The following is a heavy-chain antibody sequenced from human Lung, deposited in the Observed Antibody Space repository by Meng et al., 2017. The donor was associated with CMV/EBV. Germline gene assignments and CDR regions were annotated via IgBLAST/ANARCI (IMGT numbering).Heavy chain of an antibody. CDR1: GFNFSTYS. D-gene: IGHD3-10*01. J-gene: IGHJ6*02. V-gene: IGHV3-21*01. CDR3: ARDDGSGNVYDFYYGVAV. CDR2: ISRSTHYI. Sequence: GGSLRLXXEASGFNFSTYSLNWVRQAPGKGLEWVAFISRSTHYIYYADSVKARFTISRDTAKNSVYLQMNSLRAEDTAVYYCARDDGSGNVYDFYYGVAVWGRGATVTVSS.